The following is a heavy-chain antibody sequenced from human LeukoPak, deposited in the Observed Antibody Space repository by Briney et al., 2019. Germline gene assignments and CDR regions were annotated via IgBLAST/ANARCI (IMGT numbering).Heavy chain of an antibody. CDR3: TRVQAGRSGLMDV. D-gene: IGHD2-8*02. V-gene: IGHV3-74*01. CDR1: GFTLSNYW. Sequence: GGSLRLSCAASGFTLSNYWMHWVRQAPGEGLVWVSRVDPDGTTANYADSVTGRFTTSRDNAKNTLYLQMNSLRAEDTALYYCTRVQAGRSGLMDVWGRGTTVTVSS. J-gene: IGHJ6*02. CDR2: VDPDGTTA.